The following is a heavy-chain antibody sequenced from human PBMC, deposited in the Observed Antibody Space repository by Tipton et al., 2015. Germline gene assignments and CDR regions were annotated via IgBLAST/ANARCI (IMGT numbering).Heavy chain of an antibody. CDR2: IHHGGST. J-gene: IGHJ4*02. CDR3: ARQGPHYYDTSRTFDC. V-gene: IGHV4-31*03. Sequence: TLSLTCTVSGGSISSGEYYWSWIRQDPGKGLEWIGEIHHGGSTNYNPSLKSRVTMSVDTSKNQFSLHLSSVTAADTAVYYCARQGPHYYDTSRTFDCWGQGALVTVSS. D-gene: IGHD3-22*01. CDR1: GGSISSGEYY.